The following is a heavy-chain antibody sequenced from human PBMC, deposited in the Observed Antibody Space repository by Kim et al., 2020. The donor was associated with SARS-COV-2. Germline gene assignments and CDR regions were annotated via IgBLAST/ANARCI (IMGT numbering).Heavy chain of an antibody. V-gene: IGHV4-34*01. CDR3: GRGSPRAYYYYGMDV. CDR1: GGSFSGYY. J-gene: IGHJ6*02. Sequence: SETLSLTCAVYGGSFSGYYWSWIRQPPGKGLEWIGEINHSGSTNYNPSLKSRVTISVDTSKNQFSLKLSSVTAADTAVYYCGRGSPRAYYYYGMDVWGQG. CDR2: INHSGST.